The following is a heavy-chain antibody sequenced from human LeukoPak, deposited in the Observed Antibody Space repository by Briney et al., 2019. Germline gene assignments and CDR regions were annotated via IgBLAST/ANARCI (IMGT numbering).Heavy chain of an antibody. CDR1: GGTFSSYA. J-gene: IGHJ4*02. CDR3: ARDREQWLPRPGGLDY. CDR2: IIPILGIA. D-gene: IGHD6-19*01. Sequence: ASVKVSCKASGGTFSSYAISWVRQAPGQGLEWMGRIIPILGIANYAQKFQGRATITADKSTSTAYMELSSLRSEDTAVYYCARDREQWLPRPGGLDYWGQGTLVTVSS. V-gene: IGHV1-69*04.